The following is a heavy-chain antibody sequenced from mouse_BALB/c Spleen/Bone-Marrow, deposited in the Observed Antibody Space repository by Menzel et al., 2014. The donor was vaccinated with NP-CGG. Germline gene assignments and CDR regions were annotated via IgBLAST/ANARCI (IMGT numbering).Heavy chain of an antibody. V-gene: IGHV1-63*02. CDR3: ARGNGPYAMDY. Sequence: QVQLQQPGAELVRPGTSVKISCKASGYTFXNYWLGWVKQRPGHGLEWIGDIYPGGGYTNYNEKFKGKATLTADTSSSTAYMQLSSLTSEDSAVYFCARGNGPYAMDYWGQGTSVTVSS. CDR2: IYPGGGYT. J-gene: IGHJ4*01. D-gene: IGHD1-1*02. CDR1: GYTFXNYW.